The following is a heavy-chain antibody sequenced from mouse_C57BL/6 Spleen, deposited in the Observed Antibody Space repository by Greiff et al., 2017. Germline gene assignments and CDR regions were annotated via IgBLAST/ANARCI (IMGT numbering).Heavy chain of an antibody. V-gene: IGHV5-16*01. CDR3: ARDQLTGFFDY. CDR2: INYDGSST. J-gene: IGHJ2*01. CDR1: GFTFSDYY. D-gene: IGHD4-1*01. Sequence: EVQVVESEGGLVQPGSSMKLSCTASGFTFSDYYMAWVRQVPEKGLEWVANINYDGSSTYYLDSLKSRFIISRDNAKNILYLQMSSLKSEDTATYYCARDQLTGFFDYWGQGTTLTVSS.